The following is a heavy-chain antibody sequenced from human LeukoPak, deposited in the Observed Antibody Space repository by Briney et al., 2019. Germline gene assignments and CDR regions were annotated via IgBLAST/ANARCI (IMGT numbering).Heavy chain of an antibody. CDR3: ARLKDVAVAGIGSHDF. J-gene: IGHJ3*01. CDR2: ISGSGGST. CDR1: GFTFSSYA. Sequence: GGSLRLSCAASGFTFSSYAMSWVRQTPGKGLEWVSAISGSGGSTYYADSVKGRFTISRDNSKNTLYLQMNSLRAEDTALYYCARLKDVAVAGIGSHDFWGQGTMVTVSS. V-gene: IGHV3-23*01. D-gene: IGHD6-13*01.